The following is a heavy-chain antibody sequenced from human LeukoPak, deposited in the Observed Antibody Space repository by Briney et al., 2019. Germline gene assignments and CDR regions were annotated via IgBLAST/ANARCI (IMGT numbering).Heavy chain of an antibody. Sequence: ASVKVSCKASGYTFTSYAMHWVRQAPGQRLEWMGWISAGNGNTKYSQKFQGRVTITRDTSASTAYMELSSLRSEDTAVYYCARDPSIAVAGTGVDYYYYGMDVWGQGTTVTVSS. CDR1: GYTFTSYA. D-gene: IGHD6-19*01. CDR3: ARDPSIAVAGTGVDYYYYGMDV. V-gene: IGHV1-3*01. CDR2: ISAGNGNT. J-gene: IGHJ6*02.